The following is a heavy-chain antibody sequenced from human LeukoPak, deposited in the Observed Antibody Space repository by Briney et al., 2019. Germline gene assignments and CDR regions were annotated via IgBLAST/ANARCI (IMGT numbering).Heavy chain of an antibody. J-gene: IGHJ5*02. D-gene: IGHD3-22*01. CDR2: IYYSGSP. V-gene: IGHV4-59*01. CDR3: ARRIVVVDNWFDP. Sequence: SETLSLTCTVSGGSISRYHWSWIRQPPGKGLEWLGYIYYSGSPNYNPPLKSRVTISVDTSKIQCSLELSSVTAADTAVYYCARRIVVVDNWFDPWGQGTLVTVSS. CDR1: GGSISRYH.